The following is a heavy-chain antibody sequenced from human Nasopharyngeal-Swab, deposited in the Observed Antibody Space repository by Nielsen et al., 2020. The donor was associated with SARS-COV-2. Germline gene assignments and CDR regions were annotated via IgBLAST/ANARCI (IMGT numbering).Heavy chain of an antibody. CDR1: GGSISSDGYY. Sequence: SETLSLTCTVSGGSISSDGYYWSWIRQHPGKGLEWIGYIYYSGSTNYNPSLKSRVTISVDTSKNQFSLKLSSVTAADTAVYYCARGGDGYKWDYYYYGMDVWGQGTTVTVSS. CDR3: ARGGDGYKWDYYYYGMDV. J-gene: IGHJ6*02. V-gene: IGHV4-61*08. D-gene: IGHD5-24*01. CDR2: IYYSGST.